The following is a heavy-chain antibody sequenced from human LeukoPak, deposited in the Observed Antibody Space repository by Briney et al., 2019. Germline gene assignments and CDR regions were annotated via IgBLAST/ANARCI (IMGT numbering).Heavy chain of an antibody. V-gene: IGHV3-23*01. D-gene: IGHD3-22*01. J-gene: IGHJ4*02. CDR1: GFTFSSYA. CDR2: ISGSGGIT. CDR3: AKDMSSGYYRYYFDY. Sequence: GGSLRLSCAASGFTFSSYAMSWVRQAPGKGLEWVSAISGSGGITYYAHSVKGRFTISRDNSKNTLYLQMNSLRAEDTAVYYCAKDMSSGYYRYYFDYWGQGTLVTVSS.